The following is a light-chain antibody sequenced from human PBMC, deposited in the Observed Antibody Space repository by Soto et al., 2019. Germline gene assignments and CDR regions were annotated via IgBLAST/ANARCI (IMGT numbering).Light chain of an antibody. J-gene: IGKJ1*01. CDR2: KAS. Sequence: DIQMTQSPSTLSASVGDRVTIICRACQSISSWLAWYQQKPGKAPKILISKASNLDSGVPSRFSGSGSGTEFNLTISSLQPEDFATYYCQQYNSFIWTFGRGTKVDIK. V-gene: IGKV1-5*03. CDR1: QSISSW. CDR3: QQYNSFIWT.